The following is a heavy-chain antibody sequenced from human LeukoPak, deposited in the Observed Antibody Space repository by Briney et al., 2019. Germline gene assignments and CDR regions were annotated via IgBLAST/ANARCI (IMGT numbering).Heavy chain of an antibody. CDR3: TRHPEYYGSTGYYMGDC. CDR2: IRSKANSYAT. J-gene: IGHJ4*02. V-gene: IGHV3-73*01. Sequence: PGGSLRLSCAASGFTFSGSAMHWVRQASGKGLEWVGRIRSKANSYATAYAASVKGRFTISRDDSKNTAYLQMNSLKTEDTAVYYCTRHPEYYGSTGYYMGDCWGQGTLVTVPS. CDR1: GFTFSGSA. D-gene: IGHD3-22*01.